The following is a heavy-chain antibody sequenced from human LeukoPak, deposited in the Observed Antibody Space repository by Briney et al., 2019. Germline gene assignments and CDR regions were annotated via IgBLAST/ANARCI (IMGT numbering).Heavy chain of an antibody. CDR1: GGSISSYY. V-gene: IGHV4-59*01. CDR2: IYYTGAT. Sequence: SETLSLTCSVSGGSISSYYWSWIRQSPGKGLEWIGYIYYTGATYYNPSLESRVTVSIDTSKRLLSLELRSVTAADTAVYFCARDRRESSKPNDAFDIWGQGTIVTVSA. J-gene: IGHJ3*02. D-gene: IGHD4-11*01. CDR3: ARDRRESSKPNDAFDI.